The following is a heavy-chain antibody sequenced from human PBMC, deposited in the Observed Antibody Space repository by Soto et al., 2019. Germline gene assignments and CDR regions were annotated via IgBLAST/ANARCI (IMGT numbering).Heavy chain of an antibody. V-gene: IGHV2-5*02. D-gene: IGHD3-9*01. J-gene: IGHJ3*02. Sequence: QITLKESGPTLVKPTQTLTLTCTFSGFSLSTSGVGVGWIRQPPGKALEWLALSYWDDDKRDSPSLKSRLTINKDTPKNQVVLTMTSMDPVDTATYYGAHRGDILTGWIPVPNAFDIWGQGTMVTVSS. CDR1: GFSLSTSGVG. CDR2: SYWDDDK. CDR3: AHRGDILTGWIPVPNAFDI.